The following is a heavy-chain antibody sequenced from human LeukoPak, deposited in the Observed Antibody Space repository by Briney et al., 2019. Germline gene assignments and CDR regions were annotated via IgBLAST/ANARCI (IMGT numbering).Heavy chain of an antibody. CDR2: IYYSGST. Sequence: SETLSLTCPVSGDSISSYCWSWIRQPPGKGLEWIGYIYYSGSTNYNPSLQSRVTISLDTSKNQFSLKLSSVTAADTAVYYCARHETSTRYCSGGSCWIDYWGQGTLVTVSS. D-gene: IGHD2-15*01. CDR3: ARHETSTRYCSGGSCWIDY. V-gene: IGHV4-59*08. J-gene: IGHJ4*02. CDR1: GDSISSYC.